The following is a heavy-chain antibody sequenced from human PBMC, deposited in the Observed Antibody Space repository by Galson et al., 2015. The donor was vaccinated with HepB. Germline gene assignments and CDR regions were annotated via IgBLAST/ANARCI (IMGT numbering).Heavy chain of an antibody. CDR1: GYSFTIYW. D-gene: IGHD5-24*01. CDR2: IYPDDSDT. J-gene: IGHJ4*02. CDR3: ARQDDGYNFDD. V-gene: IGHV5-51*01. Sequence: QSGAEVKKPGESLKISCTASGYSFTIYWIAWVRQMPGKGLEWMGSIYPDDSDTTYSPSFQGQITISADKSINTAYLQWSSLKASDTAMYYCARQDDGYNFDDWGQGTLVTVSS.